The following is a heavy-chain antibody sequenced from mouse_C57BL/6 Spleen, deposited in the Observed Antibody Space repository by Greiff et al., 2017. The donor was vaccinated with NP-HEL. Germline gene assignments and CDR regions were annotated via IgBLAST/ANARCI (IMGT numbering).Heavy chain of an antibody. CDR3: ARDKGGLTFDY. Sequence: EVQLVESEGGLVQPGSSMKLSCTASGFTFSDYYMAWVRQVPEKGLEWVANINYDGSSTYYLDSLKSRFIISRDNAKNILYLQMSSLKSEDTATYYCARDKGGLTFDYWGKGTTLTVSS. D-gene: IGHD3-1*01. CDR1: GFTFSDYY. CDR2: INYDGSST. V-gene: IGHV5-16*01. J-gene: IGHJ2*01.